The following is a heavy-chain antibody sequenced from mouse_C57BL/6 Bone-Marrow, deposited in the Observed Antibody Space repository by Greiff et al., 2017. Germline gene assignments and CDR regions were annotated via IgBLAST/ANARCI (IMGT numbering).Heavy chain of an antibody. J-gene: IGHJ2*01. CDR2: IHPNSGST. CDR3: ARGLITYYFDY. V-gene: IGHV1-64*01. D-gene: IGHD1-1*01. Sequence: QVQLQQPGAELVKPGASVKLSCKASGYTFTSYWMHWVKQRPGQGLEWIGMIHPNSGSTNYNEKFKSKATLTVDKSSSTAYMQLCSLTSEDTAVYYCARGLITYYFDYWGQGTTLTVSS. CDR1: GYTFTSYW.